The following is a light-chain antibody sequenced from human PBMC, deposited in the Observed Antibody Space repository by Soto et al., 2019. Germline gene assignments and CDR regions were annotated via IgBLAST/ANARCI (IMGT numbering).Light chain of an antibody. CDR1: SGDIGTYNL. J-gene: IGLJ1*01. CDR3: CSFAGSGTGV. Sequence: QSLLTQPASVSGSPGQSIAISCTGTSGDIGTYNLVSWYQQHPGKAPKLMISEVNKRPSGVSDRFSGSKSGDTASLTISGLRTEDEADYYCCSFAGSGTGVFGTGTKVTVL. V-gene: IGLV2-23*02. CDR2: EVN.